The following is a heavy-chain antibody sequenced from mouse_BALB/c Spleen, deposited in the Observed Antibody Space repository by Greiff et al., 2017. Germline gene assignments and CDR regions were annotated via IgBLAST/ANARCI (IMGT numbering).Heavy chain of an antibody. CDR1: GYTFTSYY. D-gene: IGHD2-1*01. Sequence: QVQLQQPGAELVKPGASVKLSCKASGYTFTSYYMYWVKQRPGQGLEWIGGINPSNGGTNFNEKFKSKATLTVDKSSSTAYMQLSSLASEDSAVYYCNAGGNPFAYWGQGTLVTVSA. J-gene: IGHJ3*01. CDR3: NAGGNPFAY. CDR2: INPSNGGT. V-gene: IGHV1S81*02.